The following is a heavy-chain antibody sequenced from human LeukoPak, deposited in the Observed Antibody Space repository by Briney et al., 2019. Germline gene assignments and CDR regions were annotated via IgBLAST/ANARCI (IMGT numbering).Heavy chain of an antibody. CDR1: GFTFSHYY. J-gene: IGHJ4*02. CDR3: AREHWSTPDC. D-gene: IGHD2-8*02. Sequence: PGGSLRLSCAASGFTFSHYYMTWVRQAPGKGLEWVANINQDGSAQYYVDSVKGRFTISRDNAKNSLYLQMNSLRVEDTAIYYCAREHWSTPDCWGQGTLVTVSS. V-gene: IGHV3-7*01. CDR2: INQDGSAQ.